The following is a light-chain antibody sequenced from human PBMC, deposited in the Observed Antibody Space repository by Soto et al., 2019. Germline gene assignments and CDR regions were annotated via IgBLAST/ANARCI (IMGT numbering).Light chain of an antibody. CDR2: AAS. V-gene: IGKV1-39*01. CDR3: QHSYSSPT. CDR1: QNIFTF. Sequence: DIQMTQSPSSLSASVGDRVTITCRASQNIFTFLNWYQQRPGKAPNLLIYAASNLQSGVPSWFSGSGSGTDFTLTISSLQPEDFATYYCQHSYSSPTFGQGTKLEIK. J-gene: IGKJ2*01.